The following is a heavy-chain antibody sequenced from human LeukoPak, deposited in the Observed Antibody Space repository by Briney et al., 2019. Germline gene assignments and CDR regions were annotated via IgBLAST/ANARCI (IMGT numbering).Heavy chain of an antibody. CDR2: FDPEDGET. J-gene: IGHJ3*02. CDR3: ASPAELELIDAFDI. V-gene: IGHV1-24*01. D-gene: IGHD1-7*01. CDR1: GYTLTELS. Sequence: ASVKVSCKVSGYTLTELSMHWVRQAPGKGLEWMGGFDPEDGETIYAQKFQGGVTMTEDTSTDTAYMELSSLRSEDTAVYYCASPAELELIDAFDIWGQGTMVTVSS.